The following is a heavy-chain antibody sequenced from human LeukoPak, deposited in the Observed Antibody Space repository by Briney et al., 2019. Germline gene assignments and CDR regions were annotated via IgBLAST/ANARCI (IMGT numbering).Heavy chain of an antibody. CDR3: ARGAGTDQYYYYMDV. Sequence: ASVTVSCKASGYTLTGYYMHWVRQAPGQGLEWMGRINPNSGGTNYAQKFQGRVTMTRDTSISTAYMELSRLRSDDTAVYCCARGAGTDQYYYYMDVWGKGTTVTVSS. J-gene: IGHJ6*03. D-gene: IGHD6-19*01. CDR2: INPNSGGT. V-gene: IGHV1-2*06. CDR1: GYTLTGYY.